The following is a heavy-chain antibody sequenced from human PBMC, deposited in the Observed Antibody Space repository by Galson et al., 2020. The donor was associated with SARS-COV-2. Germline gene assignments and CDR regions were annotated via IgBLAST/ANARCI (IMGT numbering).Heavy chain of an antibody. CDR1: GFTFNTYS. V-gene: IGHV3-21*01. Sequence: GESLKISCAASGFTFNTYSMTWVRQAPGKGLEWVAHTSSSSTYIHYADSVKGRFTISRDNAKNSLYLQMNSLRAEDTAVYYCARVGRTIGNFHYYAMDVWGQGTTVTVSS. CDR2: TSSSSTYI. D-gene: IGHD1-1*01. J-gene: IGHJ6*02. CDR3: ARVGRTIGNFHYYAMDV.